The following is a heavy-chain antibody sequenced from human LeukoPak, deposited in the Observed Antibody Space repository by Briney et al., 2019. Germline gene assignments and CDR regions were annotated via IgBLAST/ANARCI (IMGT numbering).Heavy chain of an antibody. V-gene: IGHV3-30*03. CDR3: ARSNYYDSRSWGFDI. Sequence: GGTLRLSCAASGFTFSSYGMSWVRQAPGKGLEWVTIISYDGTNKYYADSVKGRFTISRDNSKNTLFLQMNSLRAEDTAVYYCARSNYYDSRSWGFDIWGQGTMVTVSS. CDR1: GFTFSSYG. J-gene: IGHJ3*02. D-gene: IGHD3-22*01. CDR2: ISYDGTNK.